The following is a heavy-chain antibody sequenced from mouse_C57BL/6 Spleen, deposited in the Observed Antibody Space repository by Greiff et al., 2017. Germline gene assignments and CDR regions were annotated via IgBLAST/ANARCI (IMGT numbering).Heavy chain of an antibody. Sequence: QVQLQQSGAELAKPGASVKLSCKASGYTFTSYWMHWVKQRPGQGLEWIGYINPSSGYTKYNQKFKDKATLTADKSSSTAYMQLSSLTYEDSAVYYCARSSYDPRWYFDVWGTGTTVTVSS. V-gene: IGHV1-7*01. D-gene: IGHD2-3*01. J-gene: IGHJ1*03. CDR2: INPSSGYT. CDR3: ARSSYDPRWYFDV. CDR1: GYTFTSYW.